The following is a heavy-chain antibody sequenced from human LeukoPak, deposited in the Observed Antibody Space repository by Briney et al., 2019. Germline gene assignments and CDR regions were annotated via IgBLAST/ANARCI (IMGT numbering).Heavy chain of an antibody. CDR2: IYYSGST. V-gene: IGHV4-39*07. Sequence: SETLSLTCTVSGGSISSNSYYWGWIRQPPGKGLEWIGSIYYSGSTYYNPSLKSRVTISVDTSKNQFSLKLSSVTAADTAVYYCAREGYFDHFDYWGQGTLVTVSS. CDR1: GGSISSNSYY. J-gene: IGHJ4*02. D-gene: IGHD3-9*01. CDR3: AREGYFDHFDY.